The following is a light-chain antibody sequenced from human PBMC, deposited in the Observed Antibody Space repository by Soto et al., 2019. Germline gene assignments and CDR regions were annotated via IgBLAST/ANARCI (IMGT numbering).Light chain of an antibody. V-gene: IGLV3-1*01. Sequence: SSELTQPPSVSVSPGQTASITCSGDKLGHKYVCWYQQKPGQSPMLVIYQDNKRPSGIPERFSGSNSGNTATLTISGTQAMDEADYYCQAWDSSTAVFGGGTKLTVL. CDR1: KLGHKY. CDR3: QAWDSSTAV. CDR2: QDN. J-gene: IGLJ2*01.